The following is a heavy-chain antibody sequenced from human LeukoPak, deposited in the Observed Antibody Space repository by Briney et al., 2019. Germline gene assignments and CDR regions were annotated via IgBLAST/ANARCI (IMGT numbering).Heavy chain of an antibody. CDR3: AKAETYYYGSGELYFDY. D-gene: IGHD3-10*01. Sequence: GRSLRLSCAASGFTFSSYAMSWVRHAPGKGLEWVSAISGSGGSTYYADSVKGRFTISRDNSKNTLYLQMNSLRAEDTAVYYCAKAETYYYGSGELYFDYWGQGTLVTVSS. CDR1: GFTFSSYA. V-gene: IGHV3-23*01. J-gene: IGHJ4*02. CDR2: ISGSGGST.